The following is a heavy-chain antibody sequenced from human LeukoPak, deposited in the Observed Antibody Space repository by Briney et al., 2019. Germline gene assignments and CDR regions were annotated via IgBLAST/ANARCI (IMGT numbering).Heavy chain of an antibody. CDR2: INHSGST. CDR1: GGSFGGYY. Sequence: PSETLSLTCAVYGGSFGGYYWSWIRQPPGKGLEWIGEINHSGSTNYNPSLKSRVTISVDTSKNQFSLKLSSVTAADTAVYYCASGPNVYGDYADYWGQGTLVTVSS. J-gene: IGHJ4*02. CDR3: ASGPNVYGDYADY. V-gene: IGHV4-34*01. D-gene: IGHD4-17*01.